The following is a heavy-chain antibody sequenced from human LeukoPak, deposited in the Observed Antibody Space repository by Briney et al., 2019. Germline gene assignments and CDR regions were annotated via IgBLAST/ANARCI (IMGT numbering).Heavy chain of an antibody. J-gene: IGHJ4*02. CDR1: GVSVRDNY. CDR3: AGDVSAAAGGR. D-gene: IGHD6-13*01. CDR2: IHNSGST. Sequence: KPSETLSLTCAVYGVSVRDNYWSWIRQPPGKGLELVGEIHNSGSTKYNPSLKSRVTISLDTSKNQSSLKLNSMTAADTAVYYCAGDVSAAAGGRWGQGTLVTVSS. V-gene: IGHV4-34*01.